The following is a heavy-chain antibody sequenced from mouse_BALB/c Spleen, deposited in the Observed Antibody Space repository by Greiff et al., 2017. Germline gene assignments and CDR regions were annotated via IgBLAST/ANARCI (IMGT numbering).Heavy chain of an antibody. Sequence: QVQLQQSGAELMKPGASVKISCKATGYTFSSYWIEWVKQRPGHGLEWIGEILPGSGSTNYNEKFKGKATFTADTSSNTAYMQLSSLTSEDSAVYYCARRAGYRYYYFDYWGQGTTLTVSA. CDR3: ARRAGYRYYYFDY. V-gene: IGHV1-9*01. CDR2: ILPGSGST. D-gene: IGHD2-14*01. CDR1: GYTFSSYW. J-gene: IGHJ2*01.